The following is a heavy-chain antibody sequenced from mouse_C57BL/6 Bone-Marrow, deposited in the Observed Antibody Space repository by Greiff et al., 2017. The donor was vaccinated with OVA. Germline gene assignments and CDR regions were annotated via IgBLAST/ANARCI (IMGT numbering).Heavy chain of an antibody. CDR3: AREIGSSLFDY. Sequence: EVHLVESGGGLVKPGGSLKLSCAASGFTFSSYAMSWVRQTPEKRLEWVATISDGGSYTYYPDNVKGRFTISRDNAKNNLYLQMSHLKSEDTAMYYCAREIGSSLFDYWGQGTTLTVSS. CDR1: GFTFSSYA. V-gene: IGHV5-4*01. CDR2: ISDGGSYT. J-gene: IGHJ2*01. D-gene: IGHD1-1*01.